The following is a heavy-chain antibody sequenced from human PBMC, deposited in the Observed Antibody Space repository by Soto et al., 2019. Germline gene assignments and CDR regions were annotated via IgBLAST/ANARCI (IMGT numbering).Heavy chain of an antibody. D-gene: IGHD6-25*01. Sequence: GGSLRVSCAASGFTFSRHSLNWVRQAPGKGLEWVSSISTTSSYIYYADSVKGRFTISRDNAKNSLYLQMDSLRAEDTAVYYCARDGYSSGFDYWGQGTLVTVSS. CDR2: ISTTSSYI. J-gene: IGHJ4*02. V-gene: IGHV3-21*01. CDR3: ARDGYSSGFDY. CDR1: GFTFSRHS.